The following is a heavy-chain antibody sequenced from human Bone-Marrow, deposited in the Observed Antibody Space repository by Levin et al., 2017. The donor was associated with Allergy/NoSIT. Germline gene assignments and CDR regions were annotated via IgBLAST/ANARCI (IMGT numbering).Heavy chain of an antibody. Sequence: GESLKISCAASGFTFSSYAMHWVRQAPGKGLEWVAVISYDGSNKYYADSVKGRFTISRDNSKNTLYLQMNSLRAEDTAVYYCAREGLGSGSFPLADYWGQGTLVTVSS. CDR3: AREGLGSGSFPLADY. D-gene: IGHD3-10*01. CDR2: ISYDGSNK. J-gene: IGHJ4*02. CDR1: GFTFSSYA. V-gene: IGHV3-30-3*01.